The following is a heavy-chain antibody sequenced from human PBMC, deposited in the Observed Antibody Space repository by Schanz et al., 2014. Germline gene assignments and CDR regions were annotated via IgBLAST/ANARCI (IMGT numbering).Heavy chain of an antibody. V-gene: IGHV3-NL1*01. CDR3: ARGPSTGAFDI. Sequence: QVQLVESGGGVVQPGRSLRLSCAASGFTFSSYGMHWVRQAPGKGLEWVSSFNDGGVNKYYADSVKGRFTISSDNSKSTLYLQMSSLRAEDTAVYFCARGPSTGAFDIWGQGTVVAVSS. CDR2: FNDGGVNK. CDR1: GFTFSSYG. J-gene: IGHJ3*02.